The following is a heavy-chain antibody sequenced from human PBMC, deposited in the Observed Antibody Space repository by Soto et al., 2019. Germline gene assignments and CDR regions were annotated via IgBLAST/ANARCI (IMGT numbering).Heavy chain of an antibody. CDR3: ARDEAESQPGGYFDY. J-gene: IGHJ4*02. V-gene: IGHV3-11*05. D-gene: IGHD2-15*01. CDR2: ISSNGEYK. Sequence: QVQLVESGGRLVRPGGSLRLSCAASGFTFSDYYMSWIRQAPGKGLEWLSYISSNGEYKTYAASVKGRYTISRDNAKNSLYLQSNNLKAEDTAIYYCARDEAESQPGGYFDYWGQGTLVTVS. CDR1: GFTFSDYY.